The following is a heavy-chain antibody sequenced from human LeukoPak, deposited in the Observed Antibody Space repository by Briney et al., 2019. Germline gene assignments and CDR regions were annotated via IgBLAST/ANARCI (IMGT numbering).Heavy chain of an antibody. D-gene: IGHD3-3*01. CDR2: INPNSGGT. V-gene: IGHV1-2*02. CDR1: GYTFTGYY. CDR3: ARGRVEYNYYYYYMDV. Sequence: GASVKVSCMASGYTFTGYYMHWVRQAPGQGREWMGWINPNSGGTNYAQKFQGRVTMTRDTSISTAYMELSRQRSDDTAVYYCARGRVEYNYYYYYMDVWGKGTTVTVSS. J-gene: IGHJ6*03.